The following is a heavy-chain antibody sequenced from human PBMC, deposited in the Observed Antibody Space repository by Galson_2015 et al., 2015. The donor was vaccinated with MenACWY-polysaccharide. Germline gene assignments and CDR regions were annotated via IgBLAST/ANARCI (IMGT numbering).Heavy chain of an antibody. J-gene: IGHJ4*02. CDR3: TGGWGY. CDR1: GFTFSSYW. Sequence: SLRLSCAASGFTFSSYWMLWVRQAPGKGLVWVSRINGDGSSSSYADSVKGRFTISRDNAKNTLYLQMNSLRAEDTAVYYCTGGWGYWGQGTLVTVSS. V-gene: IGHV3-74*01. D-gene: IGHD3-16*01. CDR2: INGDGSSS.